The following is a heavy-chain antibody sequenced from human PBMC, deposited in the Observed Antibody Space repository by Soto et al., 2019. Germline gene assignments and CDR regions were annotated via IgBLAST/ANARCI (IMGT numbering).Heavy chain of an antibody. D-gene: IGHD2-21*02. V-gene: IGHV4-59*01. CDR3: ARQVVTATEIDY. CDR2: IYYSGST. Sequence: SETMRLTWTVSGGSISSYDWSWIRQPSGKGLEWIGYIYYSGSTNYNPSLKSRVTISVDTSKNQFSLKLSSVTAADTAVYYCARQVVTATEIDYWGQGTLVTVSS. J-gene: IGHJ4*02. CDR1: GGSISSYD.